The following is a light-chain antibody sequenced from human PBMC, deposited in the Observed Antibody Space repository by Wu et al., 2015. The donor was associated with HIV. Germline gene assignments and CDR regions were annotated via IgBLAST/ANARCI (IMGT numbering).Light chain of an antibody. V-gene: IGKV3-20*01. Sequence: EIVLTQSPGTLSLSPGERATLSCRASQTIRSNYLAWYQQKPGQAPRLLISGASSRATGIPDRFSGSGSGTDFTLTINRLEPEDFAVYYCQQYGNSPPETFGQGTKIEVK. CDR2: GAS. J-gene: IGKJ1*01. CDR3: QQYGNSPPET. CDR1: QTIRSNY.